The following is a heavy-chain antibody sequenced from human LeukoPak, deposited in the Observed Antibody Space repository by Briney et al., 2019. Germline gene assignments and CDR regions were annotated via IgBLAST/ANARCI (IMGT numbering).Heavy chain of an antibody. CDR3: ARTFASYYLSGLDY. J-gene: IGHJ4*02. CDR2: INPNSGST. D-gene: IGHD5-18*01. CDR1: GYPFTGYY. Sequence: EASVKVSCKASGYPFTGYYIHWVRQAPGQGLEWMGWINPNSGSTNSAQKFQVRVTMTRDTSITAAYMELSSLRSDDTAVYYCARTFASYYLSGLDYWGQGTLVTVSS. V-gene: IGHV1-2*02.